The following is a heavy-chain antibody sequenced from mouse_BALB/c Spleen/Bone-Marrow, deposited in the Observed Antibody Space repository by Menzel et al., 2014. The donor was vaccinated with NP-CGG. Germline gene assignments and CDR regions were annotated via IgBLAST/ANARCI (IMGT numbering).Heavy chain of an antibody. J-gene: IGHJ2*01. CDR2: IDPANGNT. D-gene: IGHD2-4*01. CDR1: GFNIKDTY. CDR3: ARGYYDYDLDY. V-gene: IGHV14-3*02. Sequence: EVKLTESGAELAKPGASVKLSCTASGFNIKDTYMHWVKQRPEQGLEWIGRIDPANGNTKYDPKFQGKATITADTSSNTAYLQLSSLTSEDTAVYYCARGYYDYDLDYWGQGTTLTVSS.